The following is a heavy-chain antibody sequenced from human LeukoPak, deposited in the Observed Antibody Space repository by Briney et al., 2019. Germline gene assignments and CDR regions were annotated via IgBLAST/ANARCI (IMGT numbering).Heavy chain of an antibody. CDR2: MIGRGGRT. V-gene: IGHV3-23*01. CDR3: AKPSSSSWLGSYFDY. Sequence: GGSLTLSCAASGFTFSSYAMSWVRQARGRGRECLSSMIGRGGRTYYADSVKGRFTISRDNSKNTLYLQMNSLRAEDTAVYYCAKPSSSSWLGSYFDYWGQGTLVTVSS. CDR1: GFTFSSYA. J-gene: IGHJ4*02. D-gene: IGHD6-13*01.